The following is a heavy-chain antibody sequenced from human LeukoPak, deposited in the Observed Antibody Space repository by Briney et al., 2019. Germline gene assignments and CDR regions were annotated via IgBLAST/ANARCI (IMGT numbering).Heavy chain of an antibody. CDR2: IIPIFGTA. Sequence: SVKVSCKASGGTFSSYAISWVRQAPGQGLEWMGGIIPIFGTANHAQKFQGRVTITADESTSTAYMELSSLRSEDTAVYYCARGSTYSSGWDRFDYWGQGTLVTVSS. CDR3: ARGSTYSSGWDRFDY. D-gene: IGHD6-19*01. CDR1: GGTFSSYA. J-gene: IGHJ4*02. V-gene: IGHV1-69*01.